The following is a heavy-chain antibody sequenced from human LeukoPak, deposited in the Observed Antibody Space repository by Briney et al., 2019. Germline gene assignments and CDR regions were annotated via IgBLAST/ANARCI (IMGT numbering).Heavy chain of an antibody. CDR1: GYTFTSYY. CDR2: INPSGGST. Sequence: ASVKVSCKASGYTFTSYYMHWVRQAPGQGLEWMGIINPSGGSTSYAQKFQGRVTMTRDTSTSTVYVELSSLRSEDTAVYYCARAEIYYYDSSGYYFGYWGQGTLVTVSS. J-gene: IGHJ4*02. D-gene: IGHD3-22*01. V-gene: IGHV1-46*01. CDR3: ARAEIYYYDSSGYYFGY.